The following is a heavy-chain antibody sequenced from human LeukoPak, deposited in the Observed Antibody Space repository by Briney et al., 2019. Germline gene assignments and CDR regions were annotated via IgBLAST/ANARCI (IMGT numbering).Heavy chain of an antibody. D-gene: IGHD4-17*01. Sequence: SETLSLTCTVSGGSISSGSYYWSWIRQPAGKGLEWIGRIYTSGSTNYNPSLKSRVTISVDTSKNQFSLKLSSVTAADTAVYYCARGEGATVIDYWGQGTLVTVSS. J-gene: IGHJ4*02. CDR2: IYTSGST. CDR3: ARGEGATVIDY. V-gene: IGHV4-61*02. CDR1: GGSISSGSYY.